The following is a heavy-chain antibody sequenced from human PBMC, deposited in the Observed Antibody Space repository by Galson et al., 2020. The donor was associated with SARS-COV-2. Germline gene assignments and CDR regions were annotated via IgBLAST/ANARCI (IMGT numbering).Heavy chain of an antibody. CDR3: ARGSWQAETKKGLPDIVVVPAAISYYYYYMDV. D-gene: IGHD2-2*01. J-gene: IGHJ6*03. Sequence: GGSLRLSCAASGFTFSSYSMNWVRQAPGKGLEWVSYISSSSSTIYYADSVKGRFTISRDNAKNSLYLQMNSLRAEDTAVYYCARGSWQAETKKGLPDIVVVPAAISYYYYYMDVWGKGTTVTISS. CDR1: GFTFSSYS. CDR2: ISSSSSTI. V-gene: IGHV3-48*01.